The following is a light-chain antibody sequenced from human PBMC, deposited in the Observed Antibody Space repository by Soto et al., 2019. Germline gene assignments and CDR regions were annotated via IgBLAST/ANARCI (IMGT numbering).Light chain of an antibody. CDR1: QGISSY. CDR3: QQLNSYPRT. J-gene: IGKJ1*01. V-gene: IGKV1-9*01. Sequence: DIQLTQSPSFLSASVGDRVTITCRASQGISSYLAWYQQKPGKAPKLLIYGASTLQSGVPSRFSGTGSGTEFTLTISSLQPEDFATYHCQQLNSYPRTFGQGTKVDI. CDR2: GAS.